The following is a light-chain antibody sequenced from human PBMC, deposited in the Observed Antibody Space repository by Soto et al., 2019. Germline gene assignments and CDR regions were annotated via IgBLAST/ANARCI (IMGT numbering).Light chain of an antibody. V-gene: IGLV3-21*02. CDR3: QVWDSSSDHVA. CDR1: NIGSKS. Sequence: SSELTQPPSVSVAPGQTARITCGGTNIGSKSVNWYQQKPGQAPVLVVYDDSDRPSGIPERFSGSNSGNTATLTISRVEAGDEADYYCQVWDSSSDHVAFGGGTKVTVL. J-gene: IGLJ2*01. CDR2: DDS.